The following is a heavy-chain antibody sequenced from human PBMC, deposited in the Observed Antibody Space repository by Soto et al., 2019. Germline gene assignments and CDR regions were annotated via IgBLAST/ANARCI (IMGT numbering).Heavy chain of an antibody. CDR2: INSGGSSR. V-gene: IGHV3-74*01. CDR1: GFALSDYT. CDR3: VRREPPDLRMDV. J-gene: IGHJ6*02. Sequence: PGGSLRLSCAASGFALSDYTMHWVRQAPGKGLVWVSRINSGGSSRSYADSVKGRFTISRDNPKNTLYLQMNSLRGEDSAVYYCVRREPPDLRMDVWGQGTTVTVSS.